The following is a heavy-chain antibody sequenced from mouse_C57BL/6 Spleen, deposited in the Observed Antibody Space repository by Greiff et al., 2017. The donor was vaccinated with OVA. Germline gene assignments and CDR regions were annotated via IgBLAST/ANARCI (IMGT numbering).Heavy chain of an antibody. CDR3: ARDDGYYGYAMDY. D-gene: IGHD2-3*01. V-gene: IGHV5-17*01. CDR2: ISSGSSTI. CDR1: GFTFSDYG. Sequence: EVMLVESGGGLVNPGGSLKLSCAASGFTFSDYGMHWVRQAPEKGLEWVAYISSGSSTIYYADTVKGRFTISRDNAKNTLFLQMTSLRSEDTAMYYCARDDGYYGYAMDYWGQGTSVTVSS. J-gene: IGHJ4*01.